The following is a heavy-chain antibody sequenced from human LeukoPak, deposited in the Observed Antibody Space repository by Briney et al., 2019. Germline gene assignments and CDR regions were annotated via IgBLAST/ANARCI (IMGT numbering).Heavy chain of an antibody. J-gene: IGHJ4*02. D-gene: IGHD5-12*01. Sequence: SETLSLTCTVSGGSISSYYWSWIRQPPGKGLEWIGYIYYSGSTNYNPSLKSRVTISVDTSKNQFSLKLSSVTAADTAVYYCARGYSGYAYAYYYFDYWSQGTLVTVSS. CDR2: IYYSGST. CDR1: GGSISSYY. V-gene: IGHV4-59*01. CDR3: ARGYSGYAYAYYYFDY.